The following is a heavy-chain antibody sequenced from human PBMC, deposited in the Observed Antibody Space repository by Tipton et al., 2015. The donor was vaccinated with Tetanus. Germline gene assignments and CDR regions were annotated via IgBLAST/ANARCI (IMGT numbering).Heavy chain of an antibody. CDR2: IYPGDSDP. D-gene: IGHD3-16*01. Sequence: VQLVQSGAEAKKPGASLKISCQGSGYRFGIYWIAWVRQMPGKGLEWMGIIYPGDSDPRNSPTVEGQVTISVDQSITTAYLQWSGLKASDAAMYYCTRRLGPFTRDQIWHFDLWGRGTQVTVSS. CDR3: TRRLGPFTRDQIWHFDL. CDR1: GYRFGIYW. V-gene: IGHV5-51*01. J-gene: IGHJ2*01.